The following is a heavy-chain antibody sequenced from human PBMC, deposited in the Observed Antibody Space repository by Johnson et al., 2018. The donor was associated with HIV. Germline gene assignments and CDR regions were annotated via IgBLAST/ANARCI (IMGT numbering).Heavy chain of an antibody. CDR3: AKGGVWEIPLGFGAVDF. CDR2: IKQDGSEK. Sequence: VQLVESGGGVVQPGRSLRLSCVASRFTFSSYPMHWVRQCPGKGLEWVANIKQDGSEKYYVDSVKGRFTISRDNSKNTLFLQMNSLRDEDTAVYFCAKGGVWEIPLGFGAVDFWGQGTMVSASS. V-gene: IGHV3-7*01. J-gene: IGHJ3*01. CDR1: RFTFSSYP. D-gene: IGHD1-26*01.